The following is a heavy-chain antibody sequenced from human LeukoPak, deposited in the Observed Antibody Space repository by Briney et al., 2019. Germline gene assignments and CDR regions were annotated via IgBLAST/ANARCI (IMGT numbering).Heavy chain of an antibody. J-gene: IGHJ4*02. CDR3: ARDRSYSGSYYFDY. CDR2: IYYSGST. D-gene: IGHD1-26*01. Sequence: PSETLSLTCTVSGGSISSGDYYWSWIRQPPGKGLEWIGYIYYSGSTYYSPSLKSRVTISVDTSKNQFSLKLSSVTAADTAVYYCARDRSYSGSYYFDYWGQGTLVTVSS. V-gene: IGHV4-30-4*08. CDR1: GGSISSGDYY.